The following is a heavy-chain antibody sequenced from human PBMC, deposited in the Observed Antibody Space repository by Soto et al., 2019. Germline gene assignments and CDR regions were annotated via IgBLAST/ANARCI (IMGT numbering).Heavy chain of an antibody. CDR3: ARPHGDYGYYYYGMDV. V-gene: IGHV3-33*01. CDR2: IWYDGSNK. CDR1: GFTFSSYG. J-gene: IGHJ6*02. Sequence: QVQLVESGGGVVQPGRSLRLSCAASGFTFSSYGMHWVRQAPGKGLEWVAVIWYDGSNKYYADSVKGRFTISRDNSKNTLYLQMNSLRAEDTAVYYCARPHGDYGYYYYGMDVWGQGITVTVSS. D-gene: IGHD4-17*01.